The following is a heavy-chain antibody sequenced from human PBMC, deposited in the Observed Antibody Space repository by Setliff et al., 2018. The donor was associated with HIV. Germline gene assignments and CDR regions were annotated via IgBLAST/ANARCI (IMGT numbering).Heavy chain of an antibody. J-gene: IGHJ4*02. D-gene: IGHD5-18*01. CDR3: ARTLRAAAMGYFDY. Sequence: SETLSLTCSVSGASISSHYWNWIRQPPGKGLEWIGYIYYSGSTNYNPSLKSRVTISVDTSKNQFSLKLSSVTAADTAVYYCARTLRAAAMGYFDYWGQGTLVTVSS. V-gene: IGHV4-59*08. CDR1: GASISSHY. CDR2: IYYSGST.